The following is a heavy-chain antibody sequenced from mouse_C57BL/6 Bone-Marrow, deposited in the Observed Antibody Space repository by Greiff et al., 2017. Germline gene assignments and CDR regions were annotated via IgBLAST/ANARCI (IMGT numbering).Heavy chain of an antibody. CDR2: IDPENGDT. CDR1: GFNIKDDY. J-gene: IGHJ3*01. Sequence: EVKLQESGAELVRPGASVKLSCTASGFNIKDDYMHWVKQRPEQGLEWIGWIDPENGDTEYASKVQGKATITVDTSSNTAYLQLSSLTSEDTAVYYCNRIAYWGQGTLVTGSA. CDR3: NRIAY. V-gene: IGHV14-4*01.